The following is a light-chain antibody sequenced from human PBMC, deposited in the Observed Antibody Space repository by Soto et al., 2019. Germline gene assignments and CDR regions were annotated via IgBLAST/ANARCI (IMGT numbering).Light chain of an antibody. J-gene: IGKJ1*01. V-gene: IGKV3-20*01. Sequence: EIVLTQSPGTLSLSPGERATLSCRASQSVSSDFLAWYQQKPGQAPRLLIYGASGRATGIPYRFSGSGSGTDFTLTISRLEPEDFAVYYCHQYGSSPLTFGQGTKVEIK. CDR3: HQYGSSPLT. CDR1: QSVSSDF. CDR2: GAS.